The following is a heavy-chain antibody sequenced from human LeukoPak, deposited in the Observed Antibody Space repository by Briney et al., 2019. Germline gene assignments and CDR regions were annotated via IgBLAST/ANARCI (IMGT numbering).Heavy chain of an antibody. D-gene: IGHD4-17*01. CDR3: ARGRYGDSSFDY. Sequence: SETLSLTCAVYGGFFSGYYWSWIRQPPGKGLEWIGEINHSGSTNYNPSLKSRVTISVDTSKNQFSLKLSSVTAADTAVYYCARGRYGDSSFDYWGQGTLVTVSS. CDR1: GGFFSGYY. V-gene: IGHV4-34*01. J-gene: IGHJ4*02. CDR2: INHSGST.